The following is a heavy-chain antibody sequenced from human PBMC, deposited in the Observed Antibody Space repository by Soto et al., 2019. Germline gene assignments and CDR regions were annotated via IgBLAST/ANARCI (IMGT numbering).Heavy chain of an antibody. CDR1: GFTFSSYA. V-gene: IGHV3-30*04. J-gene: IGHJ4*02. D-gene: IGHD6-13*01. Sequence: GGSLRLSCAASGFTFSSYAMHWVRQAPGKGLEWVAVISYDGSNKYYADSVKGRFTISRDNSKNTLYLQMNSLRAEDTAVYYCARDPESIAAAGDYWGQGTLVTVSS. CDR2: ISYDGSNK. CDR3: ARDPESIAAAGDY.